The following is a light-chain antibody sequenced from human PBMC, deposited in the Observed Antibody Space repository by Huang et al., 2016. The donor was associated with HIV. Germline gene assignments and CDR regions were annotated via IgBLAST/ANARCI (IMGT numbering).Light chain of an antibody. V-gene: IGKV6-21*02. CDR1: QSIGSR. Sequence: EIVLTQSPAFQSVTPKEKVTITCRASQSIGSRLHWYQHKPHQSPKLLIKNASQSIAGVPSRFSGRGSGTDFTLTINGLEAEDTATYYCHQSSAFPLTFGGGTKVEIK. J-gene: IGKJ4*01. CDR2: NAS. CDR3: HQSSAFPLT.